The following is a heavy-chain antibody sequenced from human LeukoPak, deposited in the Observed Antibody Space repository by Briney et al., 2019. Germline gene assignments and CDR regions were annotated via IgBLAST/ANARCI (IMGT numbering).Heavy chain of an antibody. CDR1: GGSISSSNW. CDR3: ARGGLLLWFGDKRDYYYMDV. CDR2: IYHSGST. V-gene: IGHV4-4*02. J-gene: IGHJ6*03. Sequence: SETLSLTCAVSGGSISSSNWWSWVRPSPGKGLEWIGKIYHSGSTNYNPSLKRRVTISVDTSNNPFSLTLSSVTAADTAVYYCARGGLLLWFGDKRDYYYMDVWGKGTTVTVSS. D-gene: IGHD3-10*01.